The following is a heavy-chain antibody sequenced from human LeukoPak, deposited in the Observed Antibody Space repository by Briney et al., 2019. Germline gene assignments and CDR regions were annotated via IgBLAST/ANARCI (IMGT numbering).Heavy chain of an antibody. D-gene: IGHD3-16*02. CDR3: AADYVWGSYRSPGY. CDR2: INPNSGGT. CDR1: GYSFTGYY. Sequence: ASVKVSCKTSGYSFTGYYMHWVRQAPGQGLEWMGWINPNSGGTNYAQKFQGRVTMTRDTSISTAYMELSRLRSDDTAVYYCAADYVWGSYRSPGYWGQGTLVTVSS. V-gene: IGHV1-2*02. J-gene: IGHJ4*02.